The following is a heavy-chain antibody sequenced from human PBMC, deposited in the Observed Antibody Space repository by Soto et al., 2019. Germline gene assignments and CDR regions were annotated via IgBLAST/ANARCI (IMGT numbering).Heavy chain of an antibody. CDR1: GFTFSSYG. CDR2: ISYDGSNK. J-gene: IGHJ4*02. V-gene: IGHV3-30*18. D-gene: IGHD3-10*01. Sequence: PGGSLRLSCAASGFTFSSYGMHWVRQAPGKGLEWVAVISYDGSNKYYADSVKGRFTISRDNSKNTLYLQMNSLRAEDTAVYYCAKNDYYGSGSYYNLVSYFDYWGQGTLVTVSS. CDR3: AKNDYYGSGSYYNLVSYFDY.